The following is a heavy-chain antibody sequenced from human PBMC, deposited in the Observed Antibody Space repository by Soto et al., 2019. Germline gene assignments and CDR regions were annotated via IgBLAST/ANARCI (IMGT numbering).Heavy chain of an antibody. V-gene: IGHV1-69*13. CDR2: IIPIFGTA. J-gene: IGHJ3*02. D-gene: IGHD1-1*01. CDR3: ASPLLSGTTSDAFDI. Sequence: SVKVSCKASGGTFSSYAISWVRQAPGQGLEWMGGIIPIFGTANYAQKFQGRVTITADESTSTAYMELSSLRSEDTAVYYCASPLLSGTTSDAFDIWGQGTMVTVSS. CDR1: GGTFSSYA.